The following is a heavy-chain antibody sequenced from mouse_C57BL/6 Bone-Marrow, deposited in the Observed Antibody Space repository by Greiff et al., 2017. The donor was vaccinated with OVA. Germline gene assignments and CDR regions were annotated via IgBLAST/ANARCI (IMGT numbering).Heavy chain of an antibody. CDR2: IDPSDSAT. Sequence: QVQLQQPGAELVRPGSSVKLSCKASGYTFTSYWMHWVKQRPIQGLEWIGNIDPSDSATHYNQKFKDKATLTVDKSSSTAYMQLSSLTSEDSAVYYCARGGYDGYPFAYGGQGTLVTVSA. J-gene: IGHJ3*01. V-gene: IGHV1-52*01. D-gene: IGHD2-3*01. CDR1: GYTFTSYW. CDR3: ARGGYDGYPFAY.